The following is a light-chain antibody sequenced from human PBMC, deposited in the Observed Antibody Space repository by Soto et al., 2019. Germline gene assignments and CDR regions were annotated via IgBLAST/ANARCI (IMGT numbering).Light chain of an antibody. CDR3: QQYNNWPLT. V-gene: IGKV3-15*01. CDR1: QSVSSK. Sequence: EIVMTQSPATLSVSPGERATLSCRASQSVSSKLAWYQQKPGQAPRLLIYGASTRATGIPARFSGSGSGTEFTLTISSLQSEDFAVYYCQQYNNWPLTFGVGTKVEIK. J-gene: IGKJ4*01. CDR2: GAS.